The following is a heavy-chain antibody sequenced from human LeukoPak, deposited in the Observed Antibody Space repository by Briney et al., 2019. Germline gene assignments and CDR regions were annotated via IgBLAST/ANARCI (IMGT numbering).Heavy chain of an antibody. CDR1: GYTFTSYD. V-gene: IGHV1-8*01. Sequence: GASVKVSCKASGYTFTSYDINWVRQATGQGLEWMGWMNPNSGNTGYAQKFQGRVTMTKNTSISTAYMELSSLRSEDTAVYYCARVVGATGRLDYWGQGTLVTVSS. CDR3: ARVVGATGRLDY. CDR2: MNPNSGNT. D-gene: IGHD1-26*01. J-gene: IGHJ4*02.